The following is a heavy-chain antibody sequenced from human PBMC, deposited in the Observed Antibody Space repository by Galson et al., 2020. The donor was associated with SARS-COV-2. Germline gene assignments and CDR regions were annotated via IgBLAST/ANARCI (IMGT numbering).Heavy chain of an antibody. D-gene: IGHD2-2*02. Sequence: GESLKISCKVSGYNLTELSMHWVRQAPGKGLEWMGGFDPEDGETIYAQKFQGRVTMTEDTSTDTAYMELSSLRSEDTAVYYCATGAPHCSSTSCHNNWFDPWGQGTLVTVSS. V-gene: IGHV1-24*01. CDR1: GYNLTELS. J-gene: IGHJ5*02. CDR2: FDPEDGET. CDR3: ATGAPHCSSTSCHNNWFDP.